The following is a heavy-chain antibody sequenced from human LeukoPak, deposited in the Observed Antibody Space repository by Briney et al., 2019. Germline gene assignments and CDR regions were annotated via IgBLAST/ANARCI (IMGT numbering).Heavy chain of an antibody. CDR3: ARVSYGDYLGY. V-gene: IGHV3-11*06. Sequence: GRSLRLSCAASGFTFSDYYMSWIRQAPGKGLEWVSYISSSSSYTNYADSVKGRFTISRDNAKNSLYLQMNSLRAEDTAVYYCARVSYGDYLGYWGQGTLVTVSS. CDR2: ISSSSSYT. J-gene: IGHJ4*02. D-gene: IGHD4-17*01. CDR1: GFTFSDYY.